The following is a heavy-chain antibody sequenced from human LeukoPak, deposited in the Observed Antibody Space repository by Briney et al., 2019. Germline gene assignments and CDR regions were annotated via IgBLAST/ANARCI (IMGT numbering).Heavy chain of an antibody. CDR1: GFTFSNAW. CDR3: TTEAYYYDSSGYYYENYFDY. V-gene: IGHV3-15*07. CDR2: IKSKTDGGTT. D-gene: IGHD3-22*01. J-gene: IGHJ4*02. Sequence: GGSLRLSCAASGFTFSNAWMNWVRQAPGKGLEWVGRIKSKTDGGTTDYAAPVKGRFTISRDDSKNTLYLQMNSLKTEDTAVYYCTTEAYYYDSSGYYYENYFDYWGQGTLVTVSS.